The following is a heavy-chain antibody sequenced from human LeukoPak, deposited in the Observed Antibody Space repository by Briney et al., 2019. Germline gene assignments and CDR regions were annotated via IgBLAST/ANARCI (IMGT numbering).Heavy chain of an antibody. Sequence: SETLSLTCAVYGGSFSGYYWSWIRQPPGKGLEWIGEINHSGSTNYNPSLKSRVTISVDTSKNQFSLKLSSVTAADTAVYYCARSHPLRFLEWLSSYAIFDYWGQGTLVTVSS. CDR2: INHSGST. CDR1: GGSFSGYY. CDR3: ARSHPLRFLEWLSSYAIFDY. J-gene: IGHJ4*02. D-gene: IGHD3-3*01. V-gene: IGHV4-34*01.